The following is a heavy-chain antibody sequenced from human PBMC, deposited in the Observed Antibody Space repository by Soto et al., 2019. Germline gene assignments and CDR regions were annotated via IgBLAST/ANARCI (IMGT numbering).Heavy chain of an antibody. CDR1: GGTFSSYA. D-gene: IGHD1-20*01. V-gene: IGHV1-69*13. CDR3: ARAQKGNWNFNY. Sequence: ASVKVSCKASGGTFSSYAISWVRQAPGQGLEGMGGIIPIFGTANYAQKFQGRVTITADESTSTAYMELSSLRSEDTAVYYCARAQKGNWNFNYWGQGTLVTVSS. J-gene: IGHJ4*02. CDR2: IIPIFGTA.